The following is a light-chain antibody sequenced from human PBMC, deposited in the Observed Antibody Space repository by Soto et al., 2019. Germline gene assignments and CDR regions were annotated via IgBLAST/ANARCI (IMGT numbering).Light chain of an antibody. Sequence: EVVVTQSPATLSVSPGERATLSCRASQSVSNRIAWYQQIPGQAPRLVVYGVSTRSTDIPDRFSGSGSGTEFTLNISSLQSEDFAVYYCHHYDFWPTVTFGQGTKVEIK. J-gene: IGKJ1*01. CDR3: HHYDFWPTVT. CDR1: QSVSNR. CDR2: GVS. V-gene: IGKV3-15*01.